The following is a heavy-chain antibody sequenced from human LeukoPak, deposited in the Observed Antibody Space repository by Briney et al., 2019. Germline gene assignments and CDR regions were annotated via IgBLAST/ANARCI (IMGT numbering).Heavy chain of an antibody. V-gene: IGHV1-18*01. J-gene: IGHJ4*02. CDR3: ARNYCSSTSCYTRVTYYFDY. Sequence: GASVKVSCKASGYTFTSYGISWVRQAPGQGLEWMGWISAYNGNTNYAQKLQGRVTMTTDTSTSTAYMELRSLRSDDTAVCYCARNYCSSTSCYTRVTYYFDYWGQGTLVTVSS. CDR2: ISAYNGNT. D-gene: IGHD2-2*02. CDR1: GYTFTSYG.